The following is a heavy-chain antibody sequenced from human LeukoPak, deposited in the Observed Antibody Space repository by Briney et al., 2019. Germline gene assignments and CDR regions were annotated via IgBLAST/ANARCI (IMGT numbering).Heavy chain of an antibody. CDR3: ARHLYSYGIFDP. D-gene: IGHD5-18*01. CDR1: GGSISSHY. CDR2: IYNSGST. Sequence: SETLSLTCGVSGGSISSHYWSWIRQPPGKGLEWIGYIYNSGSTNYNPSLKSRVTISVDTSKNQFSLKLSSVTAADTAVYYCARHLYSYGIFDPWGKGALVTVSS. J-gene: IGHJ5*02. V-gene: IGHV4-59*11.